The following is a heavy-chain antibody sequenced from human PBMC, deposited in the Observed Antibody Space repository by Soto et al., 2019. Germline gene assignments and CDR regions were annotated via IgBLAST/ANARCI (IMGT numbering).Heavy chain of an antibody. V-gene: IGHV1-18*01. CDR3: ARDTAAELSYGMDV. CDR2: ISAYNGNT. J-gene: IGHJ6*02. Sequence: QVQLVQSGAEVKKPGASVKVSCKASGYTFTSYGISWVRQAPGQGLEGMGWISAYNGNTNYAQKLQGRVTMTTDTSTNTAYKELRSRRSDDSAVYYCARDTAAELSYGMDVWGQGTTVTVSS. D-gene: IGHD6-25*01. CDR1: GYTFTSYG.